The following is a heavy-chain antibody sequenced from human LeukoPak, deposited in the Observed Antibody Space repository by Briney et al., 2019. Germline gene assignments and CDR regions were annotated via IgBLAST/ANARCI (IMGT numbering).Heavy chain of an antibody. J-gene: IGHJ5*02. Sequence: SETLSLTCAVYGGSISGYYWSWIRQPPGKGLEWIGEINHSGSTNYNPSLKSRVTISVDTSKNQFSLKRSSVTAADTVVYYCARGWGGSCDAGGCDPSGQGALVTVSS. CDR2: INHSGST. V-gene: IGHV4-34*01. CDR3: ARGWGGSCDAGGCDP. CDR1: GGSISGYY. D-gene: IGHD2-15*01.